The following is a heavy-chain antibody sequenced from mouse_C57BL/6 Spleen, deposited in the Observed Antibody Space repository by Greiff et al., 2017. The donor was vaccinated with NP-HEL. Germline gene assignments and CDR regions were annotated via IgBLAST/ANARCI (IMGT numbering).Heavy chain of an antibody. J-gene: IGHJ3*01. Sequence: EVQLQQSGAELVRPGSSVKMSCKTSGYTFTSYGINWVKQRPGQGLEWIGYIYIGNGYTKYNEKFKGKATLTSDTSSSTAYMQLSSLTSEDSAIYFCARETWFAYWGQGTLVTVSA. CDR2: IYIGNGYT. V-gene: IGHV1-58*01. CDR3: ARETWFAY. CDR1: GYTFTSYG.